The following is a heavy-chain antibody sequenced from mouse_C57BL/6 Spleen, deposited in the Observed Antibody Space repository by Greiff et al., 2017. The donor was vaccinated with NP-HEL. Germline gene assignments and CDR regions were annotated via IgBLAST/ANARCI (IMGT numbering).Heavy chain of an antibody. V-gene: IGHV1-55*01. Sequence: QVQLQQPGAELVKPGASVKMSCKASGYTFTSYWITWVKQRPGQGLEWIGDIYPGSGSTNYNEKFKSKATLTVDTSSSTAYMQLSSLTSEDSAVYYCARRGSNYGYVEVWGTGTTVTVSS. CDR1: GYTFTSYW. CDR3: ARRGSNYGYVEV. CDR2: IYPGSGST. D-gene: IGHD2-5*01. J-gene: IGHJ1*03.